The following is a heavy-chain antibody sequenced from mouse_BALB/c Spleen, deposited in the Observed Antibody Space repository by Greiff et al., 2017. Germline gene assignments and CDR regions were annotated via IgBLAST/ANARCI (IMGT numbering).Heavy chain of an antibody. CDR1: GFDFSRYW. V-gene: IGHV4-1*02. CDR2: INPDSSTI. Sequence: EVKLVESGGGLVQPRGSLKLSCAASGFDFSRYWMSWVRQAPGKGLEWIGEINPDSSTINYTPSLKDKFIISRDNAKNTLYLQMSKVRSEDTALYYCARGGQLGLFAYWGQGTLVTVSA. D-gene: IGHD4-1*02. CDR3: ARGGQLGLFAY. J-gene: IGHJ3*01.